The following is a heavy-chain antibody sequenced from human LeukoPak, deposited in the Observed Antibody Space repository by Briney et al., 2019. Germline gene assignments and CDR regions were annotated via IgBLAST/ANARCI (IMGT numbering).Heavy chain of an antibody. Sequence: ASVKVSCKASGFTFTSSAVQWVRQARGQRLEWIGWIVVGSGNTNYAQKFQERVTITRDMSTSTAYMELSSLRSEDTAVYYCAANPDLYDCRGYSYYFDYWGQGTLVTVSS. V-gene: IGHV1-58*01. CDR3: AANPDLYDCRGYSYYFDY. D-gene: IGHD3-22*01. J-gene: IGHJ4*02. CDR2: IVVGSGNT. CDR1: GFTFTSSA.